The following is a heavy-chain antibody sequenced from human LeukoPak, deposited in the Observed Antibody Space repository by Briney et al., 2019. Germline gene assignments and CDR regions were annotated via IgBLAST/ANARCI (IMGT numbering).Heavy chain of an antibody. CDR3: ARDRYYYESSGYRWFDP. CDR2: IYTSGST. V-gene: IGHV4-4*07. J-gene: IGHJ5*02. Sequence: SETLSLTCTVSGGSISSYYWSWIRQPAGKGLEWIGRIYTSGSTNYNPSLKSRVTMSVDTSKNQFSLKLSSVTAADTAVYYCARDRYYYESSGYRWFDPWGQGTLVTVSS. D-gene: IGHD3-22*01. CDR1: GGSISSYY.